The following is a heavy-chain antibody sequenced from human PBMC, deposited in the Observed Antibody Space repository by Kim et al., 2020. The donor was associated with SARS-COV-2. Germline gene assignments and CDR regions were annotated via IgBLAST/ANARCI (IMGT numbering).Heavy chain of an antibody. CDR3: VRDPRNYDTFGDY. J-gene: IGHJ4*02. V-gene: IGHV1-3*01. D-gene: IGHD3-22*01. CDR2: IDPGNGDT. Sequence: ASVKVSCKPSGYTFTNNLIHWVRQAPGQRLEWMGRIDPGNGDTRYSQRFQGRVTVTWDTSASIAYMEMSSLRSEDTAVYYCVRDPRNYDTFGDYWGQGRLVTVSS. CDR1: GYTFTNNL.